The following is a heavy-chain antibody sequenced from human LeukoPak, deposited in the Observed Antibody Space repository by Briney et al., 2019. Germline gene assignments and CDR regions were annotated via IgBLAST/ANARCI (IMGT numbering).Heavy chain of an antibody. J-gene: IGHJ4*02. CDR3: ARIMDLIGVHFDF. D-gene: IGHD2-21*01. Sequence: GGSLRLSCAASGFTFSSYAMSWVRQAPGKGLEWVSATSGSGGSTYYADSVKGRFTISRDNSKNTLYLQMNSLRAEDTAMYYCARIMDLIGVHFDFWGQGTLVTVSS. CDR2: TSGSGGST. CDR1: GFTFSSYA. V-gene: IGHV3-23*01.